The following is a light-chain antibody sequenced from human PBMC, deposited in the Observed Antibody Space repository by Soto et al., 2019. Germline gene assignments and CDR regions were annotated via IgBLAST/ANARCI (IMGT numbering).Light chain of an antibody. Sequence: EIVLTQSPGTLSLSPGARATLSCRASQSVSSSYLAWYQQKPGQAPRLLIYGASSRATGIPDRFSGSGSGTDFTLTISRLEPEDFAVYYCQQYGSSPGAFGPGTNVDIK. J-gene: IGKJ3*01. CDR1: QSVSSSY. CDR3: QQYGSSPGA. CDR2: GAS. V-gene: IGKV3-20*01.